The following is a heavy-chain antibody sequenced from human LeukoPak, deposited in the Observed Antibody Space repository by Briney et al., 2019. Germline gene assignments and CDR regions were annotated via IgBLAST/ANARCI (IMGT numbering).Heavy chain of an antibody. J-gene: IGHJ1*01. Sequence: SETLSLTXTVSGGSISSSSYYWGWIRQPPGKGLEWIGSIYYSGSTYYNPSLKSRVTISVDTSKNQFSLKLSSVTAADTAVYYCARPDHERSGPGLFQHWGQGTLVTVSS. CDR1: GGSISSSSYY. CDR3: ARPDHERSGPGLFQH. D-gene: IGHD3-3*01. CDR2: IYYSGST. V-gene: IGHV4-39*01.